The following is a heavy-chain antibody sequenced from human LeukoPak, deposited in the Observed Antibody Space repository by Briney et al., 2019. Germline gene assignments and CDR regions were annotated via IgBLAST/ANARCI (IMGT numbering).Heavy chain of an antibody. J-gene: IGHJ4*02. Sequence: PSETLSLTCTVSGGSISSGDYYWSWIRQPPGKGLEWIGYIYYSGSTYYNPSLKSRVTISVDTSKNQFSLKLSSVTAADTAVYYCALRRPDDSSGYYRYWGQGTLVTVSS. CDR2: IYYSGST. V-gene: IGHV4-30-4*01. D-gene: IGHD3-22*01. CDR1: GGSISSGDYY. CDR3: ALRRPDDSSGYYRY.